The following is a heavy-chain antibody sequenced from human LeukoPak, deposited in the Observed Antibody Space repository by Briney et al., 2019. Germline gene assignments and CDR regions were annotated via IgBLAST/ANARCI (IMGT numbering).Heavy chain of an antibody. J-gene: IGHJ4*02. CDR3: AKDRSPYSSRYYFDY. D-gene: IGHD6-13*01. V-gene: IGHV3-30*02. CDR2: IRYDGSNK. CDR1: GFTFSSYG. Sequence: GGSLRLSCAASGFTFSSYGMHWVRQAPGKGLEWVAFIRYDGSNKYYADSVKGRFTISRDNSKNTLYLQMNSLRAEDTAVYYCAKDRSPYSSRYYFDYWGQGTLVTVSS.